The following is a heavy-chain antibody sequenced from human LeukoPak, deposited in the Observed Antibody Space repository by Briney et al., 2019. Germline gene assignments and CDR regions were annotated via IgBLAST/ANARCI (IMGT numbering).Heavy chain of an antibody. D-gene: IGHD2-15*01. J-gene: IGHJ4*02. V-gene: IGHV3-23*01. CDR1: GFTFSSYA. CDR2: ISGSGGST. Sequence: PGGSLRLSCAASGFTFSSYAMSWVRQAPGEGLEWVSAISGSGGSTYCADSVKGRFTISRDNSKNTLYLQMNSLRAEDTAVYYCAKAAIVVVVAATWDYWGQGTLVTVSS. CDR3: AKAAIVVVVAATWDY.